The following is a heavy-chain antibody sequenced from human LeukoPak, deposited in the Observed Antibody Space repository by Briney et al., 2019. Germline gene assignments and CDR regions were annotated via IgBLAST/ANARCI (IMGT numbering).Heavy chain of an antibody. Sequence: ASVKVSCEASGYTFTSYAMHWVRQAPGQRLEWMGWINAGNGNTKYSQKFQGRVTITRDTSASTAYMGLSSLRSEDTAVYYCARDHAMVRGGSPYFDYWGQGTLVTVSS. J-gene: IGHJ4*02. CDR3: ARDHAMVRGGSPYFDY. CDR2: INAGNGNT. V-gene: IGHV1-3*01. D-gene: IGHD3-10*01. CDR1: GYTFTSYA.